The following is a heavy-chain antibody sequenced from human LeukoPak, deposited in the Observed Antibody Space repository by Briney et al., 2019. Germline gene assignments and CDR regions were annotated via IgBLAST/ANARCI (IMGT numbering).Heavy chain of an antibody. J-gene: IGHJ4*02. CDR2: IIPIFGTA. CDR1: GGTFSSYA. CDR3: ARDVGDIVVVPAAINDY. Sequence: SVKVSCKASGGTFSSYAISWVRQAPGQGLEWMGGIIPIFGTANYAQKFQGRVTITADESTSTAYMELSSLRSEDTAVYYCARDVGDIVVVPAAINDYWGQGTLVTVSS. D-gene: IGHD2-2*02. V-gene: IGHV1-69*13.